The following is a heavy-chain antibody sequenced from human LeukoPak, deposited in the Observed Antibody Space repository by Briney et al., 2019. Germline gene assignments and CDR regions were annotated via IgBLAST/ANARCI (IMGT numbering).Heavy chain of an antibody. D-gene: IGHD4-17*01. Sequence: ASVKVSCKASGYTFTGYYIHWVRQAPGQGLEWMGRIIPILGIANYAQKFQGRVTITADKSTSTAYMELSSLRSEDTAVYYCAAGSTVVTRGIDYWGQGTLVTVSS. CDR1: GYTFTGYY. CDR3: AAGSTVVTRGIDY. J-gene: IGHJ4*02. CDR2: IIPILGIA. V-gene: IGHV1-69*02.